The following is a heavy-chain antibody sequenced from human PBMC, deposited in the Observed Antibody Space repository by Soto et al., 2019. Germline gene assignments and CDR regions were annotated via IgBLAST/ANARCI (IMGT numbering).Heavy chain of an antibody. CDR2: INPKSGDR. Sequence: QVHLVQSGAEVKRAGASVPVSCKASGYTFSDYYINWVRQAPGQGLQWMGCINPKSGDRRYAQMFRGWVFMTRDTSISTAYMEVSGLKSDDTAVYFCARGAEVGIELAAFDQWGQGTLVTVSA. V-gene: IGHV1-2*04. D-gene: IGHD2-8*02. CDR1: GYTFSDYY. CDR3: ARGAEVGIELAAFDQ. J-gene: IGHJ4*02.